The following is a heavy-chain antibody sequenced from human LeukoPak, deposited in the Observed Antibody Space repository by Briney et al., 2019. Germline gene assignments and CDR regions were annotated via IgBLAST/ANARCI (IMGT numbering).Heavy chain of an antibody. CDR3: ARGRGWYGY. Sequence: SETLSLTCTVSGGSISSHYWSWIRQPPGKGLEWIGYIYYSGSTNYNPSLKSRVTISVDTSKNQFSLKLSSVTAADTAVYYCARGRGWYGYWGQGTLVTVSS. D-gene: IGHD6-19*01. J-gene: IGHJ4*02. CDR1: GGSISSHY. V-gene: IGHV4-59*11. CDR2: IYYSGST.